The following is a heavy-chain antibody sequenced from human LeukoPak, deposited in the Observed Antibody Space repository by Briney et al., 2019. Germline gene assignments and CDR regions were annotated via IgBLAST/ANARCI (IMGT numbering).Heavy chain of an antibody. J-gene: IGHJ4*02. CDR3: ARDRGDYPAIPRY. CDR2: IRYDGSNK. D-gene: IGHD4-17*01. Sequence: PGGSLRLSCAASGFTFSSYGMHWVRQAPGKGLEWVAFIRYDGSNKYYADSVKGRFTISRDNSKNSLYLQMNSLRAEDTAVYYCARDRGDYPAIPRYWGQGTLVTVSS. CDR1: GFTFSSYG. V-gene: IGHV3-30*02.